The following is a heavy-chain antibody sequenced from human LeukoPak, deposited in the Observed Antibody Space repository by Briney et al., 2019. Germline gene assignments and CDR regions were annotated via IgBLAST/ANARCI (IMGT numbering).Heavy chain of an antibody. J-gene: IGHJ3*02. D-gene: IGHD2-15*01. CDR3: ARALPAFNI. V-gene: IGHV3-74*01. CDR1: GFTFSPYW. CDR2: INTDASST. Sequence: PGGSLRLSCAASGFTFSPYWMRWVRQAPGKGLVWVSRINTDASSTNYADSVKGRFTISRDNAKNTLYLQMNSLRAEDTAVYYCARALPAFNIWGQGTMVTVSS.